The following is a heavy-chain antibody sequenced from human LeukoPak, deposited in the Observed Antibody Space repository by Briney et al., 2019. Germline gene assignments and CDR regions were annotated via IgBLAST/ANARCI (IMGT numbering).Heavy chain of an antibody. V-gene: IGHV4-39*07. CDR1: GGSISSSNYY. D-gene: IGHD3-16*02. CDR2: VYYSGST. CDR3: ARGETVYGGAIVY. J-gene: IGHJ4*02. Sequence: SETLSLTCTVSGGSISSSNYYWGWIRQPPGKGLEWIASVYYSGSTYYNPSLKSRVTISVDTSKNQFSLKLSSVTAADTAVYYCARGETVYGGAIVYWGQGTLVTVSS.